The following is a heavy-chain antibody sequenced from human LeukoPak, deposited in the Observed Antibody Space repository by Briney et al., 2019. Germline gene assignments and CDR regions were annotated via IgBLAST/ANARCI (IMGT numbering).Heavy chain of an antibody. CDR1: GYTFIIYY. Sequence: ASVKVSCKASGYTFIIYYIHWVRQAPGHGLEWMGVINPSGGSTTYAQKFQGSVTMTRDTSTSTVYMELSSLRSEDTAVYYCARDRFTPFDYWGQGTLVTVSS. J-gene: IGHJ4*02. CDR3: ARDRFTPFDY. CDR2: INPSGGST. V-gene: IGHV1-46*01.